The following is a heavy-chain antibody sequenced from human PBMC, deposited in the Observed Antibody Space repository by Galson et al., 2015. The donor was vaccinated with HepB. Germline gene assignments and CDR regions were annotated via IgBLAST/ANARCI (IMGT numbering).Heavy chain of an antibody. Sequence: EILSLTCTVGRGSISRYYWNLLRQSHGKGLEWIVLIYYTGSTIYSYSLKGRFTIFVDTSKNQFPLNLTSVTTADTAIYYCARSYYGDDVPSWGFDAFDVWGQGTMVTVSS. CDR1: RGSISRYY. D-gene: IGHD4-17*01. J-gene: IGHJ3*01. CDR2: IYYTGST. CDR3: ARSYYGDDVPSWGFDAFDV. V-gene: IGHV4-59*12.